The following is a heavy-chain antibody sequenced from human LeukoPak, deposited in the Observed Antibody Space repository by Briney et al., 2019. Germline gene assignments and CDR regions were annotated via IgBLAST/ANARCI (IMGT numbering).Heavy chain of an antibody. CDR2: KYYSGSA. V-gene: IGHV4-31*03. D-gene: IGHD2-2*01. CDR1: GVSVSDGRYY. Sequence: SETLSLTCNISGVSVSDGRYYWTWIRQQPGKGLEWLAYKYYSGSAKYSPSLRSRLTISIDTPENRFSLQLTSVTAADTATYYCETPYCGSISCLDVFKVWGQGTRVTVSS. CDR3: ETPYCGSISCLDVFKV. J-gene: IGHJ3*01.